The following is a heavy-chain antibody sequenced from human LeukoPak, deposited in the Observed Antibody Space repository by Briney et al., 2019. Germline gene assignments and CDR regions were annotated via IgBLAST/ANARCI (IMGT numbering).Heavy chain of an antibody. CDR1: GGSISSGGYY. V-gene: IGHV4-30-2*01. CDR3: ARQPVAVAGKHYYYGMDV. J-gene: IGHJ6*02. CDR2: IYHSGST. Sequence: PSQTLSLTCTVSGGSISSGGYYWSWIRQPPGKGLEWIGYIYHSGSTYYNPSLKSRVTISVDRSKNQFSLKLSSVTAADTAVYYCARQPVAVAGKHYYYGMDVWGQGTTVTVSS. D-gene: IGHD6-19*01.